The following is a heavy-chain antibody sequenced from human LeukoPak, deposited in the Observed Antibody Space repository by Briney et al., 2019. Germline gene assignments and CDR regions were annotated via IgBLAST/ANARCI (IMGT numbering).Heavy chain of an antibody. CDR3: ARGQGRDYGDYDWFDP. V-gene: IGHV3-30*04. CDR1: GFTFSNYA. J-gene: IGHJ5*02. Sequence: PGRSLRLSCAASGFTFSNYAIHWVRQAPGKGLEWVAVVSYDGSNKYYADSVKGRFTSSRDNSKNTLSLRMNSLRAEDTAVYYCARGQGRDYGDYDWFDPWGQGTLVTVSS. CDR2: VSYDGSNK. D-gene: IGHD4-17*01.